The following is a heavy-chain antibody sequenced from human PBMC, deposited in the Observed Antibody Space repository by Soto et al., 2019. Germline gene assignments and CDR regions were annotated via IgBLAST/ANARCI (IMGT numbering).Heavy chain of an antibody. CDR1: GGSISSNSYY. V-gene: IGHV4-39*01. CDR3: ARHKGGYYSGVDV. CDR2: IYYSGTT. D-gene: IGHD3-16*01. Sequence: QLQLQESGPGLVKPSETLSLTCTVSGGSISSNSYYWAWIRQPPGKGLEWIGNIYYSGTTYYNPSLDRRVTISLDTSKNQFSRKLSSVTAADTAVYYCARHKGGYYSGVDVGGQGTTVTVSS. J-gene: IGHJ6*02.